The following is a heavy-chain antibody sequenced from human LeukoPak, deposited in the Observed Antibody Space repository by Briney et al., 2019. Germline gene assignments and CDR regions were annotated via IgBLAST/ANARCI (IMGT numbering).Heavy chain of an antibody. Sequence: PSETLSLTCTVSGGSISSSSYYWGWIRQPPGKGLEWIGSIYYSGSTYYNPSLKSRVTISVGTSKNQFSLKLSSVTAADTAVYYCARQVDYGGNSGSYYFDYWGQGTLVTVSS. CDR3: ARQVDYGGNSGSYYFDY. J-gene: IGHJ4*02. V-gene: IGHV4-39*01. CDR2: IYYSGST. D-gene: IGHD4-23*01. CDR1: GGSISSSSYY.